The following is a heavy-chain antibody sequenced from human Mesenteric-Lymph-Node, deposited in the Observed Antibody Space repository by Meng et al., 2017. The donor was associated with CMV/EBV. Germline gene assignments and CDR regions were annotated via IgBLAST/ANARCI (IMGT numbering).Heavy chain of an antibody. D-gene: IGHD5-18*01. Sequence: GESLKISCSVSGFTFSSYDMTWVRQAPGKGLEWVSGISGSGGITNYADSVKGRFTISRDNSKNTLYLQMNSLRAEDTAVYYCAKDQSGTARGGNFDYWGQGTLVTVSS. CDR1: GFTFSSYD. CDR2: ISGSGGIT. J-gene: IGHJ4*02. CDR3: AKDQSGTARGGNFDY. V-gene: IGHV3-23*01.